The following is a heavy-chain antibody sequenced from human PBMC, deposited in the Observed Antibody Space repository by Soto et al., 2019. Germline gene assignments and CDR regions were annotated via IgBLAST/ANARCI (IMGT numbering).Heavy chain of an antibody. Sequence: QVQLVQSGAEVKKPGASVKVSCKASGYTFTSYAMHWVRQAPGQRLEWMGWINAGNGNTKYSQKFQGRVTITRDTSASTAYMELSSLRSEDTAVYYCARDGILMVRGAPNWFDPWGQGTLVTVSS. D-gene: IGHD3-10*01. V-gene: IGHV1-3*01. CDR2: INAGNGNT. J-gene: IGHJ5*02. CDR1: GYTFTSYA. CDR3: ARDGILMVRGAPNWFDP.